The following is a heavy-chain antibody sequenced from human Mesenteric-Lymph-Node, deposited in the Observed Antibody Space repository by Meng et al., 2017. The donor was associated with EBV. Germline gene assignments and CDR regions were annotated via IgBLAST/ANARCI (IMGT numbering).Heavy chain of an antibody. D-gene: IGHD3-10*01. Sequence: QLQLQESGPGLVKPSETLSLTCTVSGGSISSSSYYWGWIRQPPGKGLEWIGSIYYSGSTYYNPSLKSRVTISVDTSKNQFSLKLSSVTAADTAVYYCARHVLQRGWFDPWGQGTLVTVSS. V-gene: IGHV4-39*01. CDR2: IYYSGST. J-gene: IGHJ5*02. CDR3: ARHVLQRGWFDP. CDR1: GGSISSSSYY.